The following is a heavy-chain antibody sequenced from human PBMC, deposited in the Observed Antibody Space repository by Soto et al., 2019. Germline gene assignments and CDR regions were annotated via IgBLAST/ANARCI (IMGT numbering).Heavy chain of an antibody. CDR2: ISAYNGNT. J-gene: IGHJ4*02. Sequence: GASVKVSCKASGYTFTSYGISWVRQAPGQGFEWMGWISAYNGNTNYAQKLQGRVTMTTDTSTSTAYMELRSLRSDDTAVYYCARDQYCSSTSCYAAFDYWGQGTLVTVSS. V-gene: IGHV1-18*01. CDR3: ARDQYCSSTSCYAAFDY. CDR1: GYTFTSYG. D-gene: IGHD2-2*01.